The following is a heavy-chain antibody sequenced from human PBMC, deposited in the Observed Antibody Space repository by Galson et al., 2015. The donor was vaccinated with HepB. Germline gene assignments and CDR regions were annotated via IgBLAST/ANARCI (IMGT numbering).Heavy chain of an antibody. J-gene: IGHJ6*03. D-gene: IGHD2-8*02. V-gene: IGHV3-15*01. CDR2: IKSKTDGGTT. CDR1: GFTFSNAW. Sequence: SLRLSCAASGFTFSNAWMSWVRQAPGKGLEWVGRIKSKTDGGTTDYAAPVKGRFTISRDDSKNTLYLQMNSLKTEDTAVYYCTTAHYCTGGVCYNYMDVWGKGTTVTVSS. CDR3: TTAHYCTGGVCYNYMDV.